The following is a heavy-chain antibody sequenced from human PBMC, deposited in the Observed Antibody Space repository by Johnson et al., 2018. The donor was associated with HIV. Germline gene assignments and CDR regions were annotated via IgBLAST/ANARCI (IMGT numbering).Heavy chain of an antibody. CDR2: IYTGGTT. V-gene: IGHV3-66*02. D-gene: IGHD3-10*01. CDR3: ARVRAGAFDI. J-gene: IGHJ3*02. CDR1: GFTVSSDY. Sequence: VQLVESGGGWVQPGGSLRLSCAASGFTVSSDYMSWVRQAPGKGLEWVSVIYTGGTTYYADSVKGRFIISRDKSNNMLFLQMNSLLRTEDTAMYYCARVRAGAFDIWGRGTMVTVAS.